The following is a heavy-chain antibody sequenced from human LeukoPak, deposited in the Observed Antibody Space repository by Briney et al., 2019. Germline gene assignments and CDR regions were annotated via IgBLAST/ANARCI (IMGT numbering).Heavy chain of an antibody. CDR1: GYTFTGYC. CDR3: AREAVSITMVRGVIPYFDY. D-gene: IGHD3-10*01. V-gene: IGHV1-2*02. CDR2: INPNSGGT. J-gene: IGHJ4*02. Sequence: ASVKVSCKASGYTFTGYCMHWVRQAPGQGLEWMGWINPNSGGTNYAQKFQGRVTMTRDTSISTAYMELSRLRSDDTAVYYCAREAVSITMVRGVIPYFDYWGQGTLVTVSS.